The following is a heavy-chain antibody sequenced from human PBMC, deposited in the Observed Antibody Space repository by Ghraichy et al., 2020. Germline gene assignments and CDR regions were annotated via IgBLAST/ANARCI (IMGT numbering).Heavy chain of an antibody. CDR2: IYYSAST. CDR1: GDSLISCVYY. Sequence: SETLSLTCTVSGDSLISCVYYWVCLRPPPGKGLEWIGSIYYSASTFYDPSFKSRVTIPVDTSRNQFSLKLTSVTAADRGVYFCARHGGGCDVRGWFGPWGQGILVSVSS. D-gene: IGHD3-10*02. J-gene: IGHJ5*02. CDR3: ARHGGGCDVRGWFGP. V-gene: IGHV4-39*01.